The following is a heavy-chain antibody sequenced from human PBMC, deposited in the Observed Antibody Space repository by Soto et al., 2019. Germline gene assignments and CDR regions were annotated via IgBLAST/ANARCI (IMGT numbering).Heavy chain of an antibody. CDR3: ARGGYSYGRRYYFDY. D-gene: IGHD5-18*01. CDR2: INHSGST. CDR1: GGSFSGYY. J-gene: IGHJ4*02. Sequence: SSETLSLTCAVYGGSFSGYYWSWIRQPPGKGLEWIGEINHSGSTNYNPSLKSRVTISVDTSKNQFSLKLSSVTAADTAVYYCARGGYSYGRRYYFDYWGQGTLVTVSS. V-gene: IGHV4-34*01.